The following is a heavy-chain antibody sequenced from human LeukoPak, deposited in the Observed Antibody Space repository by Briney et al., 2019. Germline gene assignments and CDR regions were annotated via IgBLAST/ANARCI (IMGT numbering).Heavy chain of an antibody. Sequence: SETLSLTCAVSGYSISNHYYWGWIRQPPGKGLEWIGSYYYTGSSYYNPSLQSRVALSIDPSKNQSSLELASVTAADTAVYYCASVTRSMSRFFDLWGRGTLVIVSS. CDR2: YYYTGSS. D-gene: IGHD4-17*01. J-gene: IGHJ2*01. V-gene: IGHV4-38-2*01. CDR3: ASVTRSMSRFFDL. CDR1: GYSISNHYY.